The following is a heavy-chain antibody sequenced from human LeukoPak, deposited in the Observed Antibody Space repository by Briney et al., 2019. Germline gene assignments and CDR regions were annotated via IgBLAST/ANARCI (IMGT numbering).Heavy chain of an antibody. CDR1: GGSISSYY. CDR2: IYYSGST. J-gene: IGHJ3*02. V-gene: IGHV4-59*01. Sequence: PSETLSLTCTVSGGSISSYYWSWIRQPPGKGLEWIGYIYYSGSTNYNPSLKSRVTISVDTSKNQFSLKLSSVTAADTAVYYCARVVAYYDILTGYYRGDAFDIWGQGTMVTVSS. D-gene: IGHD3-9*01. CDR3: ARVVAYYDILTGYYRGDAFDI.